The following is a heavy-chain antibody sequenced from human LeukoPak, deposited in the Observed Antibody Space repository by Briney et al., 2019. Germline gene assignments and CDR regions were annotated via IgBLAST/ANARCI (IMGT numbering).Heavy chain of an antibody. CDR3: ARRKVVVSDY. Sequence: QPGRSLRLSCAASGFTFSSYAMHWVRQAPGKGLEWVAVISYDGSNKYYADSVKGRFTISRDNSKNTLYLQMNSLRAEDTAVYYCARRKVVVSDYWGQGTLVTVSS. CDR2: ISYDGSNK. D-gene: IGHD3-22*01. V-gene: IGHV3-30-3*01. CDR1: GFTFSSYA. J-gene: IGHJ4*02.